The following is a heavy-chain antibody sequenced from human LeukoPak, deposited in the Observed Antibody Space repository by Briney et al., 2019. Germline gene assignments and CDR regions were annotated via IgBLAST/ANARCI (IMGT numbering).Heavy chain of an antibody. Sequence: PSQTLSLTCTVSGDSISSGSYYWSWIRQPAGKGLEWIGRIYINGGTNYNPSLKSRVTISVDTSRNQFSLKPSSVTAADTAVYYCARDGNDYGDYWGQGTLVTVSS. CDR2: IYINGGT. CDR3: ARDGNDYGDY. CDR1: GDSISSGSYY. J-gene: IGHJ4*02. D-gene: IGHD1-1*01. V-gene: IGHV4-61*02.